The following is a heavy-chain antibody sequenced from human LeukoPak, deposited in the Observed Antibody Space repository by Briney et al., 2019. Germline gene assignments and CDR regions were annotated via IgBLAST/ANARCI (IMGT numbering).Heavy chain of an antibody. J-gene: IGHJ6*03. CDR3: ARDTTPGVYYMDV. Sequence: GASVKVSCKASGYTFTGYYMHWVRQAPGQGLEWMGRINPNSGSTNYAQKFQGRVTMTRDTSISTAYMELSRLRSDDTAVYYCARDTTPGVYYMDVWGKGTTVTVSS. CDR1: GYTFTGYY. D-gene: IGHD2-8*01. V-gene: IGHV1-2*06. CDR2: INPNSGST.